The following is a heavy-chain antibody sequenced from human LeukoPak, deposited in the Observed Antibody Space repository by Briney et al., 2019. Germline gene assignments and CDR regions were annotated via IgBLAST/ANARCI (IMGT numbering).Heavy chain of an antibody. CDR1: GFTFSSYA. D-gene: IGHD2-2*01. CDR3: ARDDCSTTPCYAY. Sequence: GRSLRLSCAASGFTFSSYAMHWVRQAPGKGLEWVAVISYDGSNKYYADSVKGRFTISRDNSKNTLYLQMNSLRAEDTAVYYCARDDCSTTPCYAYWGQGTLVTVSS. J-gene: IGHJ4*02. CDR2: ISYDGSNK. V-gene: IGHV3-30-3*01.